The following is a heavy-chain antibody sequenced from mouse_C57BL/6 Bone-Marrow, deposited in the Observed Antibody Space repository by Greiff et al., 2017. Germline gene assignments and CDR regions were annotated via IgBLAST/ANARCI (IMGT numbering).Heavy chain of an antibody. Sequence: QVQLQQPGAELVKPGASVKMSCKASGYTFTSYWITWVKQRPGQGLEWIGDIYPGSGSTNYNEKFKSKATLTVDTSSSPAYMQLSSLTSEDSAVYYCARDGYYVPWYFDVWGTGTTVTVSS. V-gene: IGHV1-55*01. CDR2: IYPGSGST. CDR1: GYTFTSYW. CDR3: ARDGYYVPWYFDV. D-gene: IGHD2-3*01. J-gene: IGHJ1*03.